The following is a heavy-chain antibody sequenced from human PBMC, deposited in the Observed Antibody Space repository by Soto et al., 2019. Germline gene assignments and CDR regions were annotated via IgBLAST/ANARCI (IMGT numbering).Heavy chain of an antibody. V-gene: IGHV4-34*01. CDR2: INHSGST. D-gene: IGHD5-12*01. Sequence: QVQLQQWGAGLLKPSETLSLTCAVYGGSFSGYYWSWIRQPPGKGLEWIGEINHSGSTNYNPSLKSRVTISVDTSKSQFSLKLSSVTAADTAVYYCAREPQEWSGYENWFDPWGQGTLVTVSS. CDR1: GGSFSGYY. J-gene: IGHJ5*02. CDR3: AREPQEWSGYENWFDP.